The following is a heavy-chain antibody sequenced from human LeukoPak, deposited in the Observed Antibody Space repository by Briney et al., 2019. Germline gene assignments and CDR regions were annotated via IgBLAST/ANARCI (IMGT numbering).Heavy chain of an antibody. CDR2: IDAYNGKT. CDR3: TRDPDDDYDFDY. Sequence: ASVKVSCKAAGFTFTSYGISWVRQAPGQGLEWMGWIDAYNGKTNYAKNFQGRITVTRDTSTKMAYMELRSLRSDDTAVYYCTRDPDDDYDFDYWGQGTLVTVSS. J-gene: IGHJ4*02. V-gene: IGHV1-18*01. D-gene: IGHD4-17*01. CDR1: GFTFTSYG.